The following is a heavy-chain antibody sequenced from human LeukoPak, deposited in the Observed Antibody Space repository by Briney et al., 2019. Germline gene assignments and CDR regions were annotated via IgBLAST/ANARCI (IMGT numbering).Heavy chain of an antibody. CDR3: ARDEYGDYIFNY. CDR1: GFTFSSYA. J-gene: IGHJ4*02. CDR2: ISSDGVNT. Sequence: PGGSLRLSCAASGFTFSSYAMSWVRQAPGKGLEWVSAISSDGVNTYYANSVKGRFTISRDNSKNTMYLQMGSLRGEDMAVYFCARDEYGDYIFNYWGQGTQVTVSS. D-gene: IGHD4-17*01. V-gene: IGHV3-64*01.